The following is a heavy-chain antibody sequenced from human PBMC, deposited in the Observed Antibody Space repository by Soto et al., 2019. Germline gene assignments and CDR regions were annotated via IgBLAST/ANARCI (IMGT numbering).Heavy chain of an antibody. CDR3: ARVPEWELLAWFDP. CDR2: ISAYNGNT. D-gene: IGHD1-26*01. Sequence: GASVKVSCKASGYTFTSYGISWVRQAPGQGLEWMGWISAYNGNTNYAQKLQGRVTMTTDTSTSTAYMELRSLRSDDTAVYYCARVPEWELLAWFDPWGQGTLVTVSS. J-gene: IGHJ5*02. CDR1: GYTFTSYG. V-gene: IGHV1-18*01.